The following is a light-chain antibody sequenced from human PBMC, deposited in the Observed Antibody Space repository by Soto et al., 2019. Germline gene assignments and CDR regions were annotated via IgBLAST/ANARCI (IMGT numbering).Light chain of an antibody. Sequence: ELVMTQSPPTLSVSPGEIATLSCRASQSISRNLAWFQQKPGQAPSLLIFGASTRAAGIPARFSGSGSGTEFTLTISGLQSEDFAVYFCHQYENWPKTFGQGSKVDIK. CDR3: HQYENWPKT. CDR2: GAS. V-gene: IGKV3-15*01. J-gene: IGKJ1*01. CDR1: QSISRN.